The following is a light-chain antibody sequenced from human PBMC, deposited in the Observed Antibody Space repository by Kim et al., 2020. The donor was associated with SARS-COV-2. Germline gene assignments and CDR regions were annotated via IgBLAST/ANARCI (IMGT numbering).Light chain of an antibody. CDR3: QSYDSSLSDSWV. CDR2: GDR. Sequence: QRVTISCTGSSSNIGSYDVHWYQQVPGTAPKLLIFGDRFRPSGVPDRFSGSKSGTSASLAITGLQAEDEADYYCQSYDSSLSDSWVFGGGTQLTVL. CDR1: SSNIGSYD. J-gene: IGLJ3*02. V-gene: IGLV1-40*01.